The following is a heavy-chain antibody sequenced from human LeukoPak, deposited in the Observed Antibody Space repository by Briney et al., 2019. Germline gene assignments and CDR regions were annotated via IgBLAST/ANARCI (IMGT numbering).Heavy chain of an antibody. CDR2: IYPGDSDT. D-gene: IGHD6-13*01. Sequence: GESLKISCKCSGYSFTSYWIGWVRQMAGEVLEWMGIIYPGDSDTRYSPSFQGQVTISADKSISTAYLQWSSLKASDTAMYYCARLVYSSSVFLFDPWGQGTLVTVSS. CDR3: ARLVYSSSVFLFDP. V-gene: IGHV5-51*01. CDR1: GYSFTSYW. J-gene: IGHJ5*02.